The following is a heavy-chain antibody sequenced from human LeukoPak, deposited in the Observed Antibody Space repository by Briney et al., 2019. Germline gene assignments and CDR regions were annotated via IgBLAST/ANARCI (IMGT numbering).Heavy chain of an antibody. J-gene: IGHJ4*02. D-gene: IGHD6-13*01. Sequence: SETLSLTCTVSGGSISNSDYYWSWIRQSPGKGLEWIGYIYYSGSTYYNPSLKSRVTISVDTSKNQFSLKVSSVTAADTAVYYCARESEYQGYSSTWHYFDYWGQGTLVTVSS. CDR1: GGSISNSDYY. V-gene: IGHV4-30-4*02. CDR3: ARESEYQGYSSTWHYFDY. CDR2: IYYSGST.